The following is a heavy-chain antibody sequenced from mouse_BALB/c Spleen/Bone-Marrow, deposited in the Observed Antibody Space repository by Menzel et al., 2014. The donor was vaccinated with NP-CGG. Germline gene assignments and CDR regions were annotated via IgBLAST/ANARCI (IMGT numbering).Heavy chain of an antibody. CDR2: IYPYNGVS. CDR1: GYSFTGYY. Sequence: EVHLVESGPELVKPGASVKISCKASGYSFTGYYMHWVKQSHGNSLDWIGYIYPYNGVSSYNQKFKGKATLTVDKSSSTAHMELRRQTSRVSAVFYCESRGKFFDVWGAGTTVTVSS. CDR3: ESRGKFFDV. J-gene: IGHJ1*01. V-gene: IGHV1-31*01.